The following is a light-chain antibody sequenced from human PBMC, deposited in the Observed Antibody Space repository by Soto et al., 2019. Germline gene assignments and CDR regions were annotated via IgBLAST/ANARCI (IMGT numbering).Light chain of an antibody. CDR1: SSDVGGYNY. V-gene: IGLV2-14*01. J-gene: IGLJ2*01. Sequence: QSALTQPASVSGSPGQSITISCTGTSSDVGGYNYVSWYQQNPGKAPKLMIYDVSNRPSGVSNRFSGSKSGNTASLTISGLQAEDEAHYYCNSYTSSSPSVVFGGGTKVTVL. CDR2: DVS. CDR3: NSYTSSSPSVV.